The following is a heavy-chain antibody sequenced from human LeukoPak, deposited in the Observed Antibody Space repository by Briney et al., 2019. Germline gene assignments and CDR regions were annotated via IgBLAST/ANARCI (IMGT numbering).Heavy chain of an antibody. CDR3: SRTKDYGDYVKTRATFGFDY. CDR2: INHSGST. CDR1: GGSFSGYY. J-gene: IGHJ4*02. Sequence: PSETLSLTCAVYGGSFSGYYWSWIRQPPGKGLEWIGEINHSGSTNYNPSLKSRVTISVDTSKNQFSLKLSSVTAAETAVYYWSRTKDYGDYVKTRATFGFDYWGQGTLVTVSS. V-gene: IGHV4-34*01. D-gene: IGHD4-17*01.